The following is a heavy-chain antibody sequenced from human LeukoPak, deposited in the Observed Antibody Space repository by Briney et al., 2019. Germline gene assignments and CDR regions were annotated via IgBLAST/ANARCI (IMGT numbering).Heavy chain of an antibody. CDR2: VWYDGSEE. J-gene: IGHJ5*02. CDR3: VRDRITMVRGVRNWFDP. V-gene: IGHV3-33*01. D-gene: IGHD3-10*01. CDR1: GFIFSTYG. Sequence: GRSLRLSCPASGFIFSTYGKHWVRQAQAKGLEWVALVWYDGSEEHYADSVKGRFTISSVNSRNTLYLQMNSLRVEDTAVYYCVRDRITMVRGVRNWFDPWGQGTLVTVSS.